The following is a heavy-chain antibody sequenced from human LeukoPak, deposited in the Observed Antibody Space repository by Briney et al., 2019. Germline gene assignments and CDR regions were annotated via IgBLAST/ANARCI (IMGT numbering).Heavy chain of an antibody. J-gene: IGHJ4*02. Sequence: GRSLRLSCAASGFTFDDYAMHWVRQAPGKGLEWVSGISWNSGSIGYADSVKGRFTISRDNTKNSLYLQMNSLRAEDTALYYCASGTEDYWGQGTLVTVSS. V-gene: IGHV3-9*01. D-gene: IGHD1-14*01. CDR1: GFTFDDYA. CDR2: ISWNSGSI. CDR3: ASGTEDY.